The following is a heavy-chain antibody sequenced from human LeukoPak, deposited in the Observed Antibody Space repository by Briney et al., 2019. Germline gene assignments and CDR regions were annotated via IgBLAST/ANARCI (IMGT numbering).Heavy chain of an antibody. CDR1: GGSMIDYY. D-gene: IGHD3-16*01. CDR3: ARGDYYDGGGRNWFDP. V-gene: IGHV4-4*07. CDR2: IHTSGTT. Sequence: SETLSLTCTVSGGSMIDYYWSFVRQSAGRGLEWMGRIHTSGTTFFNPSLKGRITMSVDTSQNQFSLRLSSVTAADTAVYFCARGDYYDGGGRNWFDPWGQGTLVTVSS. J-gene: IGHJ5*02.